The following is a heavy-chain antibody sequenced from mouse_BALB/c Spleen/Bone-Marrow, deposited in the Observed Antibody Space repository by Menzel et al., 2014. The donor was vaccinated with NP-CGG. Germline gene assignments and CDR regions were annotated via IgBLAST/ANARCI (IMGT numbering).Heavy chain of an antibody. Sequence: EVQGVESGGDLVQPGGSRKLSCAASGFTFSSFGMHWVRQAPEKGLEWVAYISSGSGTIYYADTVKGRFTISRDNPKNTLFLQMTSLRSEDTAMYYCARGDYGNQYFFDYWGQGTTLTAPS. J-gene: IGHJ2*01. V-gene: IGHV5-17*02. CDR2: ISSGSGTI. CDR1: GFTFSSFG. CDR3: ARGDYGNQYFFDY. D-gene: IGHD2-1*01.